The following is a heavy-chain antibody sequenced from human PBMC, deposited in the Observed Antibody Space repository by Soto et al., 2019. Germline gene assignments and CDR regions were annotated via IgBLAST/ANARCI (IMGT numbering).Heavy chain of an antibody. CDR2: IWYDGSNK. D-gene: IGHD6-13*01. J-gene: IGHJ4*02. V-gene: IGHV3-33*01. Sequence: QVQLVESGGGVVQPGRSLRLSCAASGFTFSSYGMHWVRQAPGKGLEWVAVIWYDGSNKYYADSVKGRFTISRDNSKNALYLQMDSRRAEDTAVYYCARGSWRQLADYWGQGTLVTVSS. CDR3: ARGSWRQLADY. CDR1: GFTFSSYG.